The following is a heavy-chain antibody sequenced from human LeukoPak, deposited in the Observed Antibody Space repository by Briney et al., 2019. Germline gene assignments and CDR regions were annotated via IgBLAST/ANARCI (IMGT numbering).Heavy chain of an antibody. CDR3: ARDVLGSSGYTDY. CDR2: IYSGGST. V-gene: IGHV3-53*01. D-gene: IGHD3-22*01. Sequence: GGSLRLSCAASGFTVSSNHMSWVRQAPGKGLEWVSVIYSGGSTYYADSVKGRFTISRDNSKNTLYLQMNSLRAEDTAVYYCARDVLGSSGYTDYWGQGTLVTVSS. CDR1: GFTVSSNH. J-gene: IGHJ4*02.